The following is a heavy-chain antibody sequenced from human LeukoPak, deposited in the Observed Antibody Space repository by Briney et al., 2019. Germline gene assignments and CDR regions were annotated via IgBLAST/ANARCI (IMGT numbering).Heavy chain of an antibody. CDR3: ARTPGIAVAGPCYYYGMDV. J-gene: IGHJ6*02. V-gene: IGHV1-18*01. CDR2: ISAYNGNT. D-gene: IGHD6-19*01. CDR1: GYTFTSYG. Sequence: GASVKVSCKASGYTFTSYGISWVRQAPGQGLEWMGWISAYNGNTNYAQKLQGRVTMTTDTSTSTAYMELRSLRSDDTAVYYCARTPGIAVAGPCYYYGMDVWGQGTTVTVSS.